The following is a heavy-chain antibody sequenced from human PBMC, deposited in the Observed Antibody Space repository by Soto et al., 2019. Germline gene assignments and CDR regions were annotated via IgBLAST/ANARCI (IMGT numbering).Heavy chain of an antibody. CDR3: AKNRYCSSTSCFDFSYGLDV. CDR1: GFTFSAYS. D-gene: IGHD2-2*01. Sequence: GGSLRLSCSASGFTFSAYSMHWVRLAPGKGLEHVSTVSSGGGSTFYADSVKGRFTISRDNSKNTLYLQMARLRPEDTAVYYCAKNRYCSSTSCFDFSYGLDVWGQGTTVTVSS. V-gene: IGHV3-64D*06. J-gene: IGHJ6*02. CDR2: VSSGGGST.